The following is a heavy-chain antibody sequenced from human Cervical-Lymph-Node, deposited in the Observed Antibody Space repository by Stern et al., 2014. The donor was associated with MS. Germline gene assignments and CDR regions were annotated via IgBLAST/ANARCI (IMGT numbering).Heavy chain of an antibody. D-gene: IGHD3-3*01. CDR1: GGSVSSGSRY. CDR3: ARVTEFLRFFYPDY. CDR2: ISYSGNT. Sequence: VQLVESGPGLVKPSQTLSLTCTVSGGSVSSGSRYWSWIRQHPEKGLEWIGYISYSGNTYYSPSLQSRLTISMDTSKNQFSLKLRSVTAADTAIYYCARVTEFLRFFYPDYWGQGTLVTVSS. J-gene: IGHJ4*02. V-gene: IGHV4-31*03.